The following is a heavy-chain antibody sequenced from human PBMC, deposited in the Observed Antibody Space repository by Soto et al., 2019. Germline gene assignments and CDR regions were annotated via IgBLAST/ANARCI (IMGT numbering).Heavy chain of an antibody. Sequence: GASVKVSCKASGYTFRDYDLNWVRQASGQGLEWMGWMNPNSGNTAYAQKFQGRVTMTRDTSINTAYMELTSLRSEDTAVYYCARRARIGKQLWLPFDYWDQGTLVTVSS. CDR3: ARRARIGKQLWLPFDY. D-gene: IGHD5-18*01. J-gene: IGHJ4*02. CDR2: MNPNSGNT. V-gene: IGHV1-8*01. CDR1: GYTFRDYD.